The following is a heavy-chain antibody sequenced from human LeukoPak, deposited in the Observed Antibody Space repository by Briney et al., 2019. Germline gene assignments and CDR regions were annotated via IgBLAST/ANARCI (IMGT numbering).Heavy chain of an antibody. J-gene: IGHJ4*02. D-gene: IGHD1-1*01. V-gene: IGHV3-7*01. CDR1: GFTFSDFW. Sequence: GGSLRLSCAGSGFTFSDFWMTWVRQTPGKGLVWVANRKEDGTEKNLVDSVKGRFTISRDNTKNLMFLERNNLRGEDTAIYYCVRESRPGGAMGLYHNLDYWGQGTLVAVSS. CDR2: RKEDGTEK. CDR3: VRESRPGGAMGLYHNLDY.